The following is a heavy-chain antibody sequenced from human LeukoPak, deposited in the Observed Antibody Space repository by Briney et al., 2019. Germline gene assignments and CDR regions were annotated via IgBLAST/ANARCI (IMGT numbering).Heavy chain of an antibody. CDR2: ISGSGGST. Sequence: GGSLRLSCAASGFTFSSYAMSWVRQAPGKGLEWVSAISGSGGSTYYADSVKGRFTISRDNSKNTLYLQMNSLGAEDTAVYYCAKDPDDYGGNSGDYWGQGTLVTVSS. D-gene: IGHD4-23*01. CDR1: GFTFSSYA. CDR3: AKDPDDYGGNSGDY. V-gene: IGHV3-23*01. J-gene: IGHJ4*02.